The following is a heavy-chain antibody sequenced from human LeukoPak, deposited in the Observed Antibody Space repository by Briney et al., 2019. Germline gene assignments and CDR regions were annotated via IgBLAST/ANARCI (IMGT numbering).Heavy chain of an antibody. V-gene: IGHV4-59*01. J-gene: IGHJ4*02. CDR1: GGSISSYY. Sequence: SETLSLTCTVSGGSISSYYWSWIRQPPGKGLEWIGYIYYSGSTNYNPSLKSRVTISVDTSKNQFSLKLSSVTAADTAVYYCARVVAAATYYFDYWGQGTLVTVSS. CDR3: ARVVAAATYYFDY. CDR2: IYYSGST. D-gene: IGHD6-13*01.